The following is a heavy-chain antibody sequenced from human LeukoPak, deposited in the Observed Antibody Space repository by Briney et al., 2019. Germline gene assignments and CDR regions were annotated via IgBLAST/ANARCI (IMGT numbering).Heavy chain of an antibody. Sequence: PSETLSLTCTVSGGSISSYYWSWLRQPPGKGLEWIGYIYYSGSTNYNPSLKSRVTISVDTSKNQFSLKLSSVTAADTAVYYCARDLDWNDFAGLGYWGQGTLVTVSS. D-gene: IGHD1-1*01. CDR2: IYYSGST. CDR1: GGSISSYY. J-gene: IGHJ4*02. CDR3: ARDLDWNDFAGLGY. V-gene: IGHV4-59*01.